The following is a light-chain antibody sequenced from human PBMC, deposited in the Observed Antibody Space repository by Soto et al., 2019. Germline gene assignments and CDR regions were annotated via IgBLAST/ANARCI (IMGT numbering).Light chain of an antibody. Sequence: DIKMTQSPSSLSASVGDRVTITCKASQDISKYLNWLQQKPGKAPKLLIYDASNLETGVPSRFSGSGSGTDFVFTISSLQPDDIATYYCQQYDNLPYTFGQGTKLEIK. CDR2: DAS. CDR3: QQYDNLPYT. V-gene: IGKV1-33*01. J-gene: IGKJ2*01. CDR1: QDISKY.